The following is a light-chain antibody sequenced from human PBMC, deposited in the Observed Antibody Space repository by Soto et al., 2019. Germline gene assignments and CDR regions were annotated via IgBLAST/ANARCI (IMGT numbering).Light chain of an antibody. Sequence: IQLTQSPSFLSASVGDRVTITCRASQGISSYLAWYQQKPGKAPKLLIYAASTLQSGVPSRFSGSGSGTEFTLTISSLQPEDFAVYYCQQFSSYPLTFGGGTKVDIK. CDR1: QGISSY. J-gene: IGKJ4*01. CDR3: QQFSSYPLT. CDR2: AAS. V-gene: IGKV1-9*01.